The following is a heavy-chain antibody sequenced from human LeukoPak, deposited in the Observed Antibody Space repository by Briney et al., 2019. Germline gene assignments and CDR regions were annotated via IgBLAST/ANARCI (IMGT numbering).Heavy chain of an antibody. V-gene: IGHV3-33*01. D-gene: IGHD6-13*01. CDR3: ARVIAAAGRPNWYFDL. CDR1: GFTFSSYG. CDR2: VWYDGSNK. Sequence: GGSLRLSCVASGFTFSSYGMHWVRQAPGKGLEWVAVVWYDGSNKYYADSVKGRFTISRDNSKNTLYLQMNSPRAEDTAVYYCARVIAAAGRPNWYFDLWGRGTLVTVSS. J-gene: IGHJ2*01.